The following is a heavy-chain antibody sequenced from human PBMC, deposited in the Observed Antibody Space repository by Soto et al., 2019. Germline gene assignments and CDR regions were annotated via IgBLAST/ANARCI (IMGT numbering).Heavy chain of an antibody. CDR2: INHSGST. Sequence: SETLSLTCAVYGGSFSGYYWSWIRQPPGKGLEWIGEINHSGSTNYNPSLKSRVTISVDTSKNQFSLKLSSVTAADTAVYYCAIGEALRYYYYGMDVWGQGTTVTVSS. D-gene: IGHD4-17*01. CDR1: GGSFSGYY. J-gene: IGHJ6*02. CDR3: AIGEALRYYYYGMDV. V-gene: IGHV4-34*01.